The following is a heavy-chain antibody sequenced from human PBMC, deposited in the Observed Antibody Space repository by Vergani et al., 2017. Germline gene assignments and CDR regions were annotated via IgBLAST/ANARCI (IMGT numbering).Heavy chain of an antibody. CDR1: GFTFDDYA. V-gene: IGHV3-43D*03. CDR2: ISWDGGST. D-gene: IGHD3-10*01. J-gene: IGHJ6*02. Sequence: EVQLVESGGVVVQPGGSLRLSCAASGFTFDDYAMHWVRQAPGKGLEWVSLISWDGGSTYYADSVKGRLTISRDNSKNSLYLQMNSLRAEDTALYYCAKDDSSGSYDYYGMDVWGQGTTVTVSS. CDR3: AKDDSSGSYDYYGMDV.